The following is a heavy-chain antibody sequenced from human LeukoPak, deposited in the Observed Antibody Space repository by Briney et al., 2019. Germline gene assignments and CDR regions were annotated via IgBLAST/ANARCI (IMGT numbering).Heavy chain of an antibody. CDR3: ARSGGHDYYDSSGYHAFDFDY. Sequence: SETLSLTCTVSGGSISSYYWSWIRQPPGKGLEWIGYIYYSGSTNYNPSLKSRVTVSVDTSKNQFSLKLSSVTAADTAVYYCARSGGHDYYDSSGYHAFDFDYWGQGTLVTVSS. CDR2: IYYSGST. CDR1: GGSISSYY. J-gene: IGHJ4*02. D-gene: IGHD3-22*01. V-gene: IGHV4-59*01.